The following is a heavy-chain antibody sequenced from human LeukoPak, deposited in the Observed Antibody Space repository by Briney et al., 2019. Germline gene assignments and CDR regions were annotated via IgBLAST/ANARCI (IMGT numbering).Heavy chain of an antibody. Sequence: GSLRLSCAASGFTFSSYAMSWIRQSPGKGLEWIGEINHSGSTTYNPSLKSRVTISVDMAKNQFSLKLTSVTAADTAVYYCATTGRGFYIDYWGRGTLVTASS. CDR3: ATTGRGFYIDY. V-gene: IGHV4-34*08. CDR1: GFTFSSYA. CDR2: INHSGST. D-gene: IGHD3-22*01. J-gene: IGHJ4*02.